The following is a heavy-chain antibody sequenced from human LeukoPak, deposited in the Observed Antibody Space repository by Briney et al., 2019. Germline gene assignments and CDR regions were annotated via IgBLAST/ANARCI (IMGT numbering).Heavy chain of an antibody. V-gene: IGHV3-23*01. J-gene: IGHJ4*02. CDR1: GFTFSSYA. D-gene: IGHD6-6*01. CDR3: AKKVGLVSAPLYYFDL. Sequence: GGSLRLSCAASGFTFSSYAMSWVRQAPGKGLEWVSATSGPGGSRDYADSVKGRFTISRDNSKNTLYLQMNSLRAEDTAIYYCAKKVGLVSAPLYYFDLWGQGTRATVSS. CDR2: TSGPGGSR.